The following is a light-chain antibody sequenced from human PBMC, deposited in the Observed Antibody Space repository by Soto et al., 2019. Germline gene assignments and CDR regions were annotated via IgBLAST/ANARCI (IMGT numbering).Light chain of an antibody. CDR2: EVS. Sequence: QSALTQPASVSGSPGQSITISCTGTSSDVGGYNYVSWYQQYPGKAPKLMIYEVSNRPSGVSNRFSGSKSGNTAALTIFGLQAEDEADYYCSSYTSISTWVFGAGTKLTVL. CDR3: SSYTSISTWV. J-gene: IGLJ3*02. V-gene: IGLV2-14*01. CDR1: SSDVGGYNY.